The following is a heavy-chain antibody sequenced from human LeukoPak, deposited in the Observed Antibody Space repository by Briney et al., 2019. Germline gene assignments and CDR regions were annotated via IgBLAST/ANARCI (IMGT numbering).Heavy chain of an antibody. CDR3: ARDFWSGYYAWFDP. CDR1: GGSISSYY. CDR2: IYTSGST. Sequence: SETLSLTCTVSGGSISSYYWSWIRQPAGEGLEWIGRIYTSGSTNYNPSLKSRVTMSVDTSKNQFSLKLSSVTAADTAVYYCARDFWSGYYAWFDPWGQGTLVTVSS. J-gene: IGHJ5*02. D-gene: IGHD3-3*01. V-gene: IGHV4-4*07.